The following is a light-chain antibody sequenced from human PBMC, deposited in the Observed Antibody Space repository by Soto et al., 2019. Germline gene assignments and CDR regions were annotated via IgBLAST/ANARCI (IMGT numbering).Light chain of an antibody. CDR1: QSIGDS. Sequence: DIQMTQSPSSLSASVGDRVTITCRASQSIGDSLHWYQQIPGKAPYLLIYSASTLETGFPSRFRGSGSGTDFTLTISSLQPEDFATYYCQHADSFPLITFGQGTRLDIK. J-gene: IGKJ5*01. CDR3: QHADSFPLIT. V-gene: IGKV1-39*01. CDR2: SAS.